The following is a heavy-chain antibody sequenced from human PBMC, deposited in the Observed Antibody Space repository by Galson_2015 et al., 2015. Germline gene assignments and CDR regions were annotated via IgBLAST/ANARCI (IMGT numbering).Heavy chain of an antibody. V-gene: IGHV5-51*01. CDR2: IYPGDADV. CDR3: ARSLGAGAALDGMDV. D-gene: IGHD6-13*01. Sequence: QSGAEVKKPGESLKVSCQGSGYDFTTYWITWVRQMPGKGLEWMGNIYPGDADVRYNPSFQGQVTISADKSRDTAYVQWSSLKASDTAAYFCARSLGAGAALDGMDVWGEATTVTVSS. J-gene: IGHJ6*04. CDR1: GYDFTTYW.